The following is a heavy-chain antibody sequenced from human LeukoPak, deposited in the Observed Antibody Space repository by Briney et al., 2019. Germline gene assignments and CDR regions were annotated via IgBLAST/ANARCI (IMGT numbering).Heavy chain of an antibody. D-gene: IGHD6-13*01. CDR1: GFTYSSYA. Sequence: GASLTLSCAASGFTYSSYAMSWVRQAPGKALEWVSAISGSGGSTYYAASVQGRFTISRDNTKNTLYLQMNSLRAEDTAVYYCAKALQRIAAAPLDYWGQGTLVTVSS. CDR2: ISGSGGST. CDR3: AKALQRIAAAPLDY. J-gene: IGHJ4*02. V-gene: IGHV3-23*01.